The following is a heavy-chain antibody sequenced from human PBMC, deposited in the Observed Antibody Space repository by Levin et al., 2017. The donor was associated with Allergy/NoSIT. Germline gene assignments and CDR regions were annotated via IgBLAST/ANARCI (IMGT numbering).Heavy chain of an antibody. Sequence: GGSLRLSCAASEFTFISYWMSWVRQAPGKGLEWVANIKQDGSEKHYVDSVKGRFTISRDNAKNSLYLQMNSLRTEDTAVYYCARVRGWGCSNGVCSPYYFDYWGQGTLVTVSS. V-gene: IGHV3-7*01. D-gene: IGHD2-8*01. CDR1: EFTFISYW. CDR2: IKQDGSEK. CDR3: ARVRGWGCSNGVCSPYYFDY. J-gene: IGHJ4*02.